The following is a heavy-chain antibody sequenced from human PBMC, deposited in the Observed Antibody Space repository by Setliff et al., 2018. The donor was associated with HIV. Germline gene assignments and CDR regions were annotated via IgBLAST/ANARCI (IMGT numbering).Heavy chain of an antibody. CDR3: ARTPASKGH. V-gene: IGHV3-30-3*01. Sequence: PGGSLRLSCAASGFTFSSYAMHWVRQAPGKGLEWVAVISYDGSNKYYADSVKGRFTISRDNSKNTLYLQMNSLRAEDTAVYYCARTPASKGHWGQGTLVTVSS. CDR1: GFTFSSYA. CDR2: ISYDGSNK. J-gene: IGHJ4*02.